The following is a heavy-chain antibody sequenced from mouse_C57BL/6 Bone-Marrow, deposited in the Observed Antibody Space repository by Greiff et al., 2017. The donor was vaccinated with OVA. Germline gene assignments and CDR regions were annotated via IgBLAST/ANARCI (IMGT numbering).Heavy chain of an antibody. Sequence: VQLQQSGAELARPGASVKMSCKASGYTFISYTMHWVKQRPGQGLEWIGYINPSSGYTKYNQKFTDKATLTADKSSSTAYMQLSSLTSEDSAVYYCARGGVIDYWGQGTTLTVSS. V-gene: IGHV1-4*01. CDR3: ARGGVIDY. J-gene: IGHJ2*01. CDR2: INPSSGYT. CDR1: GYTFISYT.